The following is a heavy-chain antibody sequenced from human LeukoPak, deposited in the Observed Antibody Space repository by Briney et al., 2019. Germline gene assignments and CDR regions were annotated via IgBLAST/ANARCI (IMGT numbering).Heavy chain of an antibody. D-gene: IGHD6-19*01. J-gene: IGHJ2*01. Sequence: SLRLSCAASGFTFDDYAMHWVRQAPGKGLEWVSGISWNSGSIGYADSVKGRFTISRDNAKNSLYLQMNSLRAEDTALYYCAKDIVSGWYPRYFDLWGRGTLVTVSS. CDR1: GFTFDDYA. V-gene: IGHV3-9*01. CDR3: AKDIVSGWYPRYFDL. CDR2: ISWNSGSI.